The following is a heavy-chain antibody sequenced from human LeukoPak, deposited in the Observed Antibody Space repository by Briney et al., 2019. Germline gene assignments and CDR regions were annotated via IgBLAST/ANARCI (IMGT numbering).Heavy chain of an antibody. CDR1: GYTLTNYD. V-gene: IGHV1-8*03. D-gene: IGHD3-10*01. CDR2: MNPNSGNT. Sequence: ASVKVSCKASGYTLTNYDINWVRQATGQGLEWMGWMNPNSGNTGYAQKFQGRVTITKNTSISTAYMELSSLRSEDTAVYYCARGRTPGTYNWFDPWGQGTLVTVSS. CDR3: ARGRTPGTYNWFDP. J-gene: IGHJ5*01.